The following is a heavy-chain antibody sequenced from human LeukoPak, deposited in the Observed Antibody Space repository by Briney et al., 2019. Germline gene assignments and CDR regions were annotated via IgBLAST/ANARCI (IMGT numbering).Heavy chain of an antibody. Sequence: ASVMVSCKASGHTFTSYPISWVRQAPGQGLEWMGWITTYNGNTHYAQKLQGRVTMTTETSTSTAYMDLRGLRSDDTAVYYCARGYDYGDYVGDFDYWGQGTLVTVSS. CDR1: GHTFTSYP. J-gene: IGHJ4*02. CDR3: ARGYDYGDYVGDFDY. CDR2: ITTYNGNT. D-gene: IGHD4-17*01. V-gene: IGHV1-18*01.